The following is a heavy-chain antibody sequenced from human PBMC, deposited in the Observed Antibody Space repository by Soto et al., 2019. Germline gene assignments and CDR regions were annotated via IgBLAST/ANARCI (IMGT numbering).Heavy chain of an antibody. CDR1: GGTFSSYS. J-gene: IGHJ6*02. V-gene: IGHV1-69*13. Sequence: SVKVSCKASGGTFSSYSISWVLQAPGQGLEWMGGIIPIFGTANYAQKFQGRVTITADESTSTAYMELSSLRSEDTAVYYCARGPMGVVVINYYYYGMDVWGQGTTVTVSS. D-gene: IGHD3-22*01. CDR3: ARGPMGVVVINYYYYGMDV. CDR2: IIPIFGTA.